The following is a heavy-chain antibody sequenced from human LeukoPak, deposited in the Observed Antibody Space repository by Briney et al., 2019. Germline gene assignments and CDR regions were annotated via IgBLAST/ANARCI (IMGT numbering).Heavy chain of an antibody. D-gene: IGHD6-19*01. V-gene: IGHV4-59*12. J-gene: IGHJ5*02. CDR1: GGSISSYY. CDR3: ARDRGSGWYDNWFDP. CDR2: IYYSGST. Sequence: SETLSLTCTVSGGSISSYYWSWIRQPPGKGLEWIGYIYYSGSTNYNPSLKSRVTMSVDTSKNQFPLKLSSVTAADTAVYYCARDRGSGWYDNWFDPWGQGTLVTVSS.